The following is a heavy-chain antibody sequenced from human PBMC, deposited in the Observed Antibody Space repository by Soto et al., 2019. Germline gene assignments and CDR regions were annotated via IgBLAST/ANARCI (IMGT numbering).Heavy chain of an antibody. CDR1: GFSFTSHA. CDR2: ISGGGGST. D-gene: IGHD6-6*01. V-gene: IGHV3-23*01. Sequence: EVQLLESGGGLVQSGGSLRLSCAASGFSFTSHAMSWVRQAPGKGLEWVSAISGGGGSTWYADSVKGRFTISRDNSKNPLFLQMNSLRAEDSVVYYWAKGSASARPYYFDYWGQGTLVTVSS. CDR3: AKGSASARPYYFDY. J-gene: IGHJ4*02.